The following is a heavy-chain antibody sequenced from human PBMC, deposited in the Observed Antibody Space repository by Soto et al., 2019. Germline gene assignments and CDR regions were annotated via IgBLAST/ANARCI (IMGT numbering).Heavy chain of an antibody. CDR3: PRRYGDYEGDDY. J-gene: IGHJ4*02. V-gene: IGHV3-48*02. Sequence: DVQLVESGGALVQPGGSLRLSCAASGFTFSSYSMNWVHQAPGKGLEWVSYISSGGSTIYYADSVKGRFTISRDNAKNSLFLQMNSLRDEDTAVYYCPRRYGDYEGDDYLGQGTLVTVSS. CDR2: ISSGGSTI. D-gene: IGHD4-17*01. CDR1: GFTFSSYS.